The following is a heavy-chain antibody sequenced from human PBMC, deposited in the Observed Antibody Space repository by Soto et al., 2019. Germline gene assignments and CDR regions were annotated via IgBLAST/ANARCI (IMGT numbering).Heavy chain of an antibody. CDR2: IKEDGSGK. CDR3: ARLPAGDERYYFEY. J-gene: IGHJ4*02. CDR1: GFTFSDYW. D-gene: IGHD2-2*01. V-gene: IGHV3-7*01. Sequence: EVQLVESGGGLVQPGGSLGLSCAASGFTFSDYWMSWVRQAPGKGLEWLANIKEDGSGKYYVDSVRGRFTISRDNAKNSRFLQTNSLRAEDTGIYYCARLPAGDERYYFEYWGLGTLVTVSS.